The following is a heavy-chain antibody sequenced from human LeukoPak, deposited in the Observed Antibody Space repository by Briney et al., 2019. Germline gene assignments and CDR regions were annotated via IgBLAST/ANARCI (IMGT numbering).Heavy chain of an antibody. CDR1: GFTFSDYS. Sequence: TGGSLRLSCAASGFTFSDYSMNWVRQAPGKGLEWVSSISSSSDYIYYADSLKGRFTISRDNAKNSLYLQMNSLRAEDTAVYYCAREEGGAGLYGFDIWGQGTMVTVSS. CDR2: ISSSSDYI. V-gene: IGHV3-21*01. J-gene: IGHJ3*02. D-gene: IGHD1-26*01. CDR3: AREEGGAGLYGFDI.